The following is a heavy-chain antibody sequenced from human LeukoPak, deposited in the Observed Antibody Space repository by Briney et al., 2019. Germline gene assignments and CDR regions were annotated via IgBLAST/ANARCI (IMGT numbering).Heavy chain of an antibody. V-gene: IGHV3-7*01. Sequence: GGSLRLSCAASRFSFSSYWMSWVRQAPGKGLEWVANIKQDGSGKYYVDSVKGRFTISRDNAKNSLYLQMNSLRAEDTAVYYCARGSSSWDHYFCYMDVWGKGTTVTVSS. CDR2: IKQDGSGK. CDR1: RFSFSSYW. CDR3: ARGSSSWDHYFCYMDV. J-gene: IGHJ6*03. D-gene: IGHD6-13*01.